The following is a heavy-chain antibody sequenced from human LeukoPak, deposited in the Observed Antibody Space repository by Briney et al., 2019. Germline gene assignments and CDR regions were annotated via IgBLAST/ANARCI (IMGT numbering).Heavy chain of an antibody. CDR2: IRQDGSKE. CDR3: ARGASAGASLRHDY. J-gene: IGHJ4*02. CDR1: GFTFRSYW. Sequence: GGSLRLSCAASGFTFRSYWLSWVRQAPGKGLEWVANIRQDGSKEYFVDSVKGRFTISRDGAKKSLYLQMNSLRAEDTAEYYGARGASAGASLRHDYWGQGTLVTVSS. V-gene: IGHV3-7*01. D-gene: IGHD1-26*01.